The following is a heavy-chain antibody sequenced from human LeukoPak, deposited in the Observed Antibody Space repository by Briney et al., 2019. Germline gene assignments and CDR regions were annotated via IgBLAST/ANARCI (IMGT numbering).Heavy chain of an antibody. J-gene: IGHJ4*02. V-gene: IGHV4-34*01. CDR2: INHSGST. CDR3: ARQRYGYRKDFDY. CDR1: GGSFSGYY. Sequence: SETLSLTCAVYGGSFSGYYWSWIRQPPGKGLEWIGEINHSGSTNYNPSLKSRVTIPVDTSKNQFSLKLSSVTAADTAVYYCARQRYGYRKDFDYWGQGTLVTVSS. D-gene: IGHD5-18*01.